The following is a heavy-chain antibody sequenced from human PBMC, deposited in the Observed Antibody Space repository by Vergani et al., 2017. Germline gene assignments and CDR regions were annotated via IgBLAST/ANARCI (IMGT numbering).Heavy chain of an antibody. V-gene: IGHV4-34*01. Sequence: QVQLQQWGAGLLKPSETLSLTCAVYGGSFSGYYWSWIRQPPGKGLEWIGEINHSGSTNYNPSLKSRVTISVDTSKNQFSLKLSSVTAADTAVYYCARDRATVTTFDYYYGMDVWGQGTTVTVSS. D-gene: IGHD4-17*01. CDR2: INHSGST. J-gene: IGHJ6*02. CDR1: GGSFSGYY. CDR3: ARDRATVTTFDYYYGMDV.